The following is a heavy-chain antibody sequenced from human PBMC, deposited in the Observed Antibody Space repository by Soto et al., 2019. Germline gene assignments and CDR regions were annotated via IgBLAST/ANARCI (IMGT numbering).Heavy chain of an antibody. D-gene: IGHD2-2*01. J-gene: IGHJ6*03. CDR2: INSDGSST. CDR1: GFTFSSYW. Sequence: GGSLRLSCAASGFTFSSYWMHWVRQAPGKGLVWVSRINSDGSSTSYAGSVKGRFTISRDNAKNTLYLQMNSLRAEDTAVYYCARVNWVYCSSTSCPKPPHYYYYYMDVWGKGTTVTVSS. V-gene: IGHV3-74*01. CDR3: ARVNWVYCSSTSCPKPPHYYYYYMDV.